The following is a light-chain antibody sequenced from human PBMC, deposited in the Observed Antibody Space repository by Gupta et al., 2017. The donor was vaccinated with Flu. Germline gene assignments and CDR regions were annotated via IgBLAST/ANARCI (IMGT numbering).Light chain of an antibody. CDR2: DAS. J-gene: IGKJ4*01. Sequence: DIQMTQSPSSLSASLGDRVTITCQASQDITNYLNWFQQKPGEAPKLLISDASNPEPGVPSRFSGSRSGTAFTFTINGLQSGDIATYYCQQDDSLPLTFGGGTKVEIK. CDR1: QDITNY. V-gene: IGKV1-33*01. CDR3: QQDDSLPLT.